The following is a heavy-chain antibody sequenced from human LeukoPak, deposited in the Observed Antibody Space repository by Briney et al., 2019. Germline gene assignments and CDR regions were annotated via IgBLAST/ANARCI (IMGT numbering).Heavy chain of an antibody. CDR2: IYYSGST. CDR1: GDSSSNYY. D-gene: IGHD3-9*01. CDR3: ARGYYHILTGPQNWFDT. Sequence: SETLSLTCTVSGDSSSNYYWSWIRQSPAKGLEWIGYIYYSGSTNYNPSLKSRVTISVDTSKNQFSLKLSSVTAADTAVYYCARGYYHILTGPQNWFDTWGQGTLVTVSS. J-gene: IGHJ5*02. V-gene: IGHV4-59*01.